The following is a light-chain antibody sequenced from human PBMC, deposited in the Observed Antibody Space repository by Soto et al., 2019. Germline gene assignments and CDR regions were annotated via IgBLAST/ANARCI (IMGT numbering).Light chain of an antibody. CDR3: TSYTSSRTVV. CDR1: SSDIGTYNY. Sequence: QSALAQPASVSGSPGQSITISCTGTSSDIGTYNYVSWYQQHAGKVTKLMIYDVSNRPSGISDRFSGSKSGNTASLTISGLQAEDEADYYCTSYTSSRTVVFCGGTKLTVL. J-gene: IGLJ2*01. CDR2: DVS. V-gene: IGLV2-14*03.